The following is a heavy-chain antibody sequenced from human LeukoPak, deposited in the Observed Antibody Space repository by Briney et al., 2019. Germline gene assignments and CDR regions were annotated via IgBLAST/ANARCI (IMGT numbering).Heavy chain of an antibody. CDR3: ARESSGSYNFDY. V-gene: IGHV3-30*19. Sequence: GGSLRLSCAASGFTFSTYGTHWVRQAPGKGLEWVAVISYDGSNKYYADSVKGRFTISRDNSKNTLYLLMNSLRAEDTAVYYCARESSGSYNFDYWGQGTLVTVSS. J-gene: IGHJ4*02. D-gene: IGHD1-26*01. CDR2: ISYDGSNK. CDR1: GFTFSTYG.